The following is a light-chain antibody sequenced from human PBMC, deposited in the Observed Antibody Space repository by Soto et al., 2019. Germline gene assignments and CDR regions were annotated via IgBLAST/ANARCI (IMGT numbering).Light chain of an antibody. J-gene: IGKJ2*01. V-gene: IGKV3-11*01. CDR3: QQRVNWPPYT. CDR2: DAS. CDR1: QSVSSD. Sequence: EIMLTQSPATLSVSPGERATLSCRASQSVSSDLAWYQQKPGQAPRLLIYDASNRSSGVPARFSGSGSGTEFTLTISSLEPEDFAVYYCQQRVNWPPYTFGQGTKLEIK.